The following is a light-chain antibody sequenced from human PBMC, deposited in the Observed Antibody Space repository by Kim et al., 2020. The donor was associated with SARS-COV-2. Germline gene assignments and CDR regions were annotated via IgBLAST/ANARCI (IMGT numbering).Light chain of an antibody. V-gene: IGLV2-11*01. J-gene: IGLJ2*01. CDR1: SDDVGGYNY. CDR2: DVS. Sequence: SPGQSVTLACTGTSDDVGGYNYVSWYQQHPGKAPKLMIYDVSKRPSGVPDRFSGSKSGNTASLTISGLQAEDEADYYCCSYAGSMVFGGGTQLTVL. CDR3: CSYAGSMV.